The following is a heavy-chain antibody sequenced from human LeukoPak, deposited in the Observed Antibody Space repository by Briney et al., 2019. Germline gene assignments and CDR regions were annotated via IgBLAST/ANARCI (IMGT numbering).Heavy chain of an antibody. CDR2: ISSSGSTI. Sequence: GGSLRLSCAASGFTFSDYYMSWIRQAPGKGLEWVSYISSSGSTIYYADSVKGRFTISRDNAKNSLYLQMNSLRAEDTAVYYCARDDRSGSYYSHYFDYWGQGTLVTVSS. CDR1: GFTFSDYY. D-gene: IGHD3-10*01. V-gene: IGHV3-11*04. CDR3: ARDDRSGSYYSHYFDY. J-gene: IGHJ4*02.